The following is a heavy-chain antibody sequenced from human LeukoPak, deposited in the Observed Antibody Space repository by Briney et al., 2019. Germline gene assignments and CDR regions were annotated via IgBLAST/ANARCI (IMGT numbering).Heavy chain of an antibody. V-gene: IGHV4-59*01. CDR2: IYYSGST. J-gene: IGHJ4*02. D-gene: IGHD6-19*01. Sequence: PSETLSLTCTVSGGSISSYYWSWIRRPPGKGLEWIGYIYYSGSTNYNPSLKSRVTISVDTSKNQFSLKLSSVTAADTAVYYCASTSLFPHSSGWNDVDYWGQGTLVTVSS. CDR1: GGSISSYY. CDR3: ASTSLFPHSSGWNDVDY.